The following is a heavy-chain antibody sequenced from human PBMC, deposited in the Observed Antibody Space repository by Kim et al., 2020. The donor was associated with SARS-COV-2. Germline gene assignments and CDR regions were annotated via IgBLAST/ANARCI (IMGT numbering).Heavy chain of an antibody. Sequence: GGSLRLSCAASGFTFSSYSMNWVRQAPGKGLEWVSSISSSSSSYIYYADSVKGRFTISRDNAKNSLYLQMNSLRAEDTAVYYCARDGHFWSGYLDDAFDIWGQGTMVTVSS. CDR1: GFTFSSYS. V-gene: IGHV3-21*01. D-gene: IGHD3-3*02. J-gene: IGHJ3*02. CDR3: ARDGHFWSGYLDDAFDI. CDR2: ISSSSSSYI.